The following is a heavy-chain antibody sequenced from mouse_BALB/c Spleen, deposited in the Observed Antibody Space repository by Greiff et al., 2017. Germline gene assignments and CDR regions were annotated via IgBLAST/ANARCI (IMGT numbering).Heavy chain of an antibody. CDR3: AREALTGLDY. V-gene: IGHV2-9*02. CDR2: IWAGGST. J-gene: IGHJ2*01. Sequence: VQLQESGPGLVAPSQSLSITCTVSGFSLTSYGVHWVRQPPGKGLEWLGVIWAGGSTNYNSALMSRLSISKDNSKSQVFLKMNSLQTDDTAMYYCAREALTGLDYWGQGTTLTVSS. CDR1: GFSLTSYG. D-gene: IGHD4-1*01.